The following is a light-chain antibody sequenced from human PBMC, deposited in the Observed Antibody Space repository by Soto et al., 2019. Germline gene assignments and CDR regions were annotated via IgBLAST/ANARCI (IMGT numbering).Light chain of an antibody. CDR1: QSISDT. CDR3: QQYGSSPQT. V-gene: IGKV3-15*01. CDR2: GAS. J-gene: IGKJ1*01. Sequence: ETVMTQSPATLSVSPGGRATLSCRASQSISDTLAWYQQKPGQAPRLLIHGASTRATGFPARFSGSGSGTDFTLTISRLEPEDFAVYYCQQYGSSPQTFGQGTKVDI.